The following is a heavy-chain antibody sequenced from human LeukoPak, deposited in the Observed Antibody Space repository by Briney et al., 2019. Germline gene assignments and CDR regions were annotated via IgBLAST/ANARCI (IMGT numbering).Heavy chain of an antibody. CDR3: ARPPGDQVENWFDY. J-gene: IGHJ4*02. CDR2: IHSADSNT. V-gene: IGHV5-51*01. CDR1: GYSFTNYW. Sequence: GESLKISCKDSGYSFTNYWIGWVRQMPGKGLEWMGIIHSADSNTKYSPSFQGQVTISADKSISTAYLQWSGLKASDTATYYCARPPGDQVENWFDYWGQGTLVTVSS. D-gene: IGHD4-17*01.